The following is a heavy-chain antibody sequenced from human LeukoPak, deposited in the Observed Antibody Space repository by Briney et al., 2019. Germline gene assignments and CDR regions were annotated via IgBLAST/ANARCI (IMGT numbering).Heavy chain of an antibody. D-gene: IGHD1-26*01. Sequence: ASVKVSCKASGGTFSSYAVSWVRQAPGQGLEWMGGIIPIFGTANYAQKFQGRVTITADESTSAAYMELSSLRSEDTAVYYCAVGNYYYYMDVWGKGTTVTVSS. CDR2: IIPIFGTA. V-gene: IGHV1-69*13. J-gene: IGHJ6*03. CDR1: GGTFSSYA. CDR3: AVGNYYYYMDV.